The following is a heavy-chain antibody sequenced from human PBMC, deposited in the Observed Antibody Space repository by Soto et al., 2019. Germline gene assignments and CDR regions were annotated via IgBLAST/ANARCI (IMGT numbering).Heavy chain of an antibody. D-gene: IGHD2-15*01. CDR1: GYSFISYW. Sequence: GESLKISGKTSGYSFISYWVAGVRQLPGKGLEWMGTFYPGDSTSTYSPSFQGQVTISVDKSISTAYLQLSSLKASDTAMYYCARIIGYCRNNDCSWTFDIWGQGTMVTVSS. V-gene: IGHV5-51*01. CDR3: ARIIGYCRNNDCSWTFDI. J-gene: IGHJ3*02. CDR2: FYPGDSTS.